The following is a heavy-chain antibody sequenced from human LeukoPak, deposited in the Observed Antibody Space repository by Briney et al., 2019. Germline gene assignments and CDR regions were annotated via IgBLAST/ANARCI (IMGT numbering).Heavy chain of an antibody. Sequence: GGSLRLSCAASGFTFSSYGMHWVRQAPGKGLEWVSAISGSGGSTYYADSVKGRFTISRDNSKNTLYLQMNSLRAEDTAVYYCAKSSLYYYDSSGYPTFFDYWGQGTLVTVSS. CDR2: ISGSGGST. J-gene: IGHJ4*02. V-gene: IGHV3-23*01. CDR3: AKSSLYYYDSSGYPTFFDY. D-gene: IGHD3-22*01. CDR1: GFTFSSYG.